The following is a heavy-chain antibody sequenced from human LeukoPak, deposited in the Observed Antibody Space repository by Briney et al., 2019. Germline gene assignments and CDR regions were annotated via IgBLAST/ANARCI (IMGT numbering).Heavy chain of an antibody. CDR3: ARGGDYYGSTHPGYFDY. V-gene: IGHV4-31*03. CDR1: GGSISSGGYY. Sequence: SETLSLTCTVSGGSISSGGYYWSWIRQHPGKGLEWIGYIYYSGSTYYNPSLKSRVTISVDTSKNQFSLKLSSVTAADTAVYYCARGGDYYGSTHPGYFDYWGQGTLVTVSS. D-gene: IGHD3-22*01. J-gene: IGHJ4*02. CDR2: IYYSGST.